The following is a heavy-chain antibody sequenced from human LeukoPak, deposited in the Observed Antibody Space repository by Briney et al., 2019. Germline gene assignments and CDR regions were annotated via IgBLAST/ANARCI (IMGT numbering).Heavy chain of an antibody. CDR3: AKPRDFYYYMDV. CDR2: ISAIGGST. Sequence: GGSRRLSCAASGFTFSTYAMSWVRQAPGKGLEWVSTISAIGGSTYYADSVKGRFTISRDNSKSTLYLQMNSLGAEDTAVYYCAKPRDFYYYMDVWGKGTTVIVSS. CDR1: GFTFSTYA. J-gene: IGHJ6*03. V-gene: IGHV3-23*01.